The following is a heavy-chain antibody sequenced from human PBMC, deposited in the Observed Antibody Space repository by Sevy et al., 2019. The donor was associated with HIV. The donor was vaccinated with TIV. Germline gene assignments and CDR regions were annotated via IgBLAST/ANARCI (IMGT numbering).Heavy chain of an antibody. J-gene: IGHJ3*02. D-gene: IGHD2-15*01. V-gene: IGHV3-30-3*01. CDR3: ARDQGQCSGGSCYSLGIDAFDI. CDR1: GFTFSSYA. Sequence: GGSLRLSCAASGFTFSSYAMHWDRQAPGKGLEWVAVISYDGSNKYYADSVKGRFTISRDNSKNTLYLQMNSLRAEDTAVYYCARDQGQCSGGSCYSLGIDAFDIWGQGTMVTVSS. CDR2: ISYDGSNK.